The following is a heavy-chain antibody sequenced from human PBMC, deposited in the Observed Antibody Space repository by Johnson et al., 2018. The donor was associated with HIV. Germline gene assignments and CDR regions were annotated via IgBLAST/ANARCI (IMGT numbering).Heavy chain of an antibody. Sequence: VQLVESGGGLVKPGGSLRLSCAASGFTFSDYYMNWVRQAPGKGLEWLSYISSSGTAKYYADSVKGRFTISRDNAKNSLYLQMNSLRAEDTAVYYCAKGGSGNRDAFDIWGQGTMVTVSS. CDR1: GFTFSDYY. V-gene: IGHV3-11*04. J-gene: IGHJ3*02. CDR3: AKGGSGNRDAFDI. CDR2: ISSSGTAK. D-gene: IGHD1-26*01.